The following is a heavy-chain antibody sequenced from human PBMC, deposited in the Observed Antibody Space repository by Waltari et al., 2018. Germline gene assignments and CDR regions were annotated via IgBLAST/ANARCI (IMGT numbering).Heavy chain of an antibody. CDR3: ARDVLRFLEWSRGGGEFDY. CDR2: IIPIFGTA. V-gene: IGHV1-69*08. Sequence: QVQLVQSGAEVKKPGSSVKVSCKASGGTFSSYAISWVRPAPGQGLEWMGRIIPIFGTANYAQKFQGRVTITADKSTRTAYMELSSLRSEDTAVYYCARDVLRFLEWSRGGGEFDYWGQGTLVTVSS. D-gene: IGHD3-3*01. CDR1: GGTFSSYA. J-gene: IGHJ4*02.